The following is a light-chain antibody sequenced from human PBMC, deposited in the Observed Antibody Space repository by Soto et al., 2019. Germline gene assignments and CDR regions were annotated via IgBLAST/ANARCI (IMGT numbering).Light chain of an antibody. V-gene: IGKV1-5*03. CDR2: KAS. Sequence: DIQMTQSPSTLSASVGDRVTITCRASQSISIWLAWYQQKPGKAPNLLISKASSLESGVPSRFIGSGSGTEFTLTISSLQPEDFATYYCQQYNNYPWTFGQGTKVEIK. CDR3: QQYNNYPWT. CDR1: QSISIW. J-gene: IGKJ1*01.